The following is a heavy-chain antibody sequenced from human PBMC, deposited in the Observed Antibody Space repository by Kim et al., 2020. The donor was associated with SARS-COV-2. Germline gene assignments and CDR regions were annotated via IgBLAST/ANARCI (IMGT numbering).Heavy chain of an antibody. V-gene: IGHV3-53*01. CDR3: ARAVVGWESGMDV. J-gene: IGHJ6*02. D-gene: IGHD2-15*01. CDR1: GFTVSSNH. CDR2: IYSGGRT. Sequence: GGSLRLSCAASGFTVSSNHMTWVRQAPGKGLEWVSVIYSGGRTYYVDSVKGRCTISRDNSKNTLYLQMNTLRAEDTAVYYCARAVVGWESGMDVWGQGTTVTVSS.